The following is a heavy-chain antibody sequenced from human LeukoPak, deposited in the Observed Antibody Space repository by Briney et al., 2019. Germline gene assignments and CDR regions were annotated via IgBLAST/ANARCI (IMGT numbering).Heavy chain of an antibody. CDR1: GFTFSSYA. J-gene: IGHJ1*01. V-gene: IGHV3-23*01. CDR3: AKDPLLRFLEWLPIEYFQH. CDR2: ISGSGGST. Sequence: GSLRLSCAASGFTFSSYAMSWVRQAPGKGLEWVSAISGSGGSTYYADSVKGRFTISRDNSKNTLYLQMNSLRAEDTAVYYCAKDPLLRFLEWLPIEYFQHWGQGTLVTVSS. D-gene: IGHD3-3*01.